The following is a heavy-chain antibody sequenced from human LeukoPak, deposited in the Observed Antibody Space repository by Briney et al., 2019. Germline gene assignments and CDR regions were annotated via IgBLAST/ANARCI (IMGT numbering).Heavy chain of an antibody. V-gene: IGHV4-34*01. J-gene: IGHJ4*02. D-gene: IGHD3-10*01. CDR2: IDNRGST. CDR1: DGSFNFYF. Sequence: SETLPLTFTFSDGSFNFYFWHWIRQPPWKGLDWIGEIDNRGSTQYILSLSSRVTISVDTSRNQFSLELTSVTAADPAVYFCARDSHSGFQWGQGTLVTVSS. CDR3: ARDSHSGFQ.